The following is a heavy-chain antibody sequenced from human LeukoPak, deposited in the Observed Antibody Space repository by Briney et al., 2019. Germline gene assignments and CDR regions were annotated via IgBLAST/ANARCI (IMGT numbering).Heavy chain of an antibody. CDR1: GASISSYY. Sequence: SETQSLTCTVSGASISSYYWSWIRQPPGKGLEWIGYIYYSGSTNYNPSLKSRVTISVDTSKNQFSLNLSSVTAADTAVYYCARDKKGSSCYDFWGQGTLVTVPS. CDR3: ARDKKGSSCYDF. J-gene: IGHJ4*02. CDR2: IYYSGST. V-gene: IGHV4-59*01. D-gene: IGHD2-2*01.